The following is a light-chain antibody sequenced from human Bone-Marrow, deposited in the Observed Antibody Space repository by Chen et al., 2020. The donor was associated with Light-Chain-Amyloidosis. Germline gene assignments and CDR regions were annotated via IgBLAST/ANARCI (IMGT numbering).Light chain of an antibody. Sequence: SSVLTQSPSVSVSPGQTARITCSGDDLPTKYAYWYQQKPGQAPVLVIHRDTERPSGISERFSGYSSGTTATLTISGVQAEDEADYHCQSADSSGTYEVIFGGGTKLTVL. J-gene: IGLJ2*01. CDR2: RDT. CDR1: DLPTKY. CDR3: QSADSSGTYEVI. V-gene: IGLV3-25*03.